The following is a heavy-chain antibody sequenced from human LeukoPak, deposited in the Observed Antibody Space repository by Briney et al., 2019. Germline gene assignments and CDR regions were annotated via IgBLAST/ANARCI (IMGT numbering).Heavy chain of an antibody. V-gene: IGHV4-4*07. J-gene: IGHJ4*02. CDR3: ARDQYYYDSSGYLTFDY. CDR1: GVSISSYY. CDR2: IHTSGST. D-gene: IGHD3-22*01. Sequence: SETLSLTCTVSGVSISSYYWGWIRQPAGKGLEWIGRIHTSGSTNYNPSLKSRVTMSVDTSKNQFSLKLSSVTAADTAVYYCARDQYYYDSSGYLTFDYWGQGTLVTVSS.